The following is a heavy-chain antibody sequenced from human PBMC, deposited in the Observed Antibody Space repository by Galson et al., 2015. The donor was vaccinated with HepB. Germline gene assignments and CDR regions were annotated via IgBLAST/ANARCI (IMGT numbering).Heavy chain of an antibody. J-gene: IGHJ6*03. CDR1: GFTFSDYY. V-gene: IGHV3-11*06. D-gene: IGHD4-11*01. CDR2: ISSNAIYT. CDR3: TRTVNYYSYYMDV. Sequence: SLRLSCAASGFTFSDYYISWIRQAPGKGLEWVSYISSNAIYTNYADSVKGRFTISRDNAKNSLYLQINSLRAEDTAVYYCTRTVNYYSYYMDVWGKGTTVTVSS.